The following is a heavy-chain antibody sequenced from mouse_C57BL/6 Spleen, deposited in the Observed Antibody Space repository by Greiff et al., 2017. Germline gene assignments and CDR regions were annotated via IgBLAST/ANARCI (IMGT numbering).Heavy chain of an antibody. Sequence: DVKLVESGGGLVQPKGSLKLSCAASGFSFNTYAMNWVRQAPGKGLEWVARIRSKSNNYATYYADSVKDRFTISRDDSESMLYLQMNNLKTEDTAMYYCVSLLGFAYWGQGTLVTVSA. CDR3: VSLLGFAY. CDR2: IRSKSNNYAT. J-gene: IGHJ3*01. CDR1: GFSFNTYA. V-gene: IGHV10-1*01.